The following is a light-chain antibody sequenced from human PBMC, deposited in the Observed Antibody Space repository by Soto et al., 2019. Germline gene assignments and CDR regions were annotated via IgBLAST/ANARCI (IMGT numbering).Light chain of an antibody. CDR3: SLYTSENTYA. J-gene: IGLJ1*01. CDR2: EAS. Sequence: QSALTQPPSVSGSPGQSVTISCTGTSTDFVSYNRVSWYQQPPGTAPKLIIYEASNRPSGVPDRFSGSKSGNTASLTISGLQAADEADYYCSLYTSENTYAFGTGTQLTVL. V-gene: IGLV2-18*01. CDR1: STDFVSYNR.